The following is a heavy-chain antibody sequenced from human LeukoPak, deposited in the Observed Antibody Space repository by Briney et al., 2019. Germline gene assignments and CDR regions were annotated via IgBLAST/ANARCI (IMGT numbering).Heavy chain of an antibody. CDR3: VKATVTSSYFDYFDY. V-gene: IGHV3-64D*09. J-gene: IGHJ4*02. CDR2: ISSNGGNT. D-gene: IGHD4-17*01. CDR1: GFSFSICS. Sequence: PGGSLRLSCSASGFSFSICSMHWVRQAPGKGLEYVSAISSNGGNTNYADSVKGRFTISRDNSKNTLYLQMSSLRAEVTAVYYCVKATVTSSYFDYFDYWGQGTLVTVSS.